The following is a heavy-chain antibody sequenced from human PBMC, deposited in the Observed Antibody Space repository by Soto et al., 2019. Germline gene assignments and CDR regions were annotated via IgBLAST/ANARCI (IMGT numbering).Heavy chain of an antibody. D-gene: IGHD3-3*01. Sequence: GGSLRLSCAASGFTFSSYGLNWVRQAPGKGLEWVSVISDSGTTYYADSVKGRFTISRDNSKNTLYLQMNSLRTEDTAVYYCARALDFWSAYFDYWGQGSLVTVSS. V-gene: IGHV3-23*01. CDR2: ISDSGTT. J-gene: IGHJ4*02. CDR3: ARALDFWSAYFDY. CDR1: GFTFSSYG.